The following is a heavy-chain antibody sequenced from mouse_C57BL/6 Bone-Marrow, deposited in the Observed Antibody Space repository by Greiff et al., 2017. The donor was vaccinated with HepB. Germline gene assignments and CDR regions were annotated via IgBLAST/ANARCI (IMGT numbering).Heavy chain of an antibody. CDR2: ISNGGGST. CDR1: GFTFSDYY. CDR3: ARQGDTTTMDY. J-gene: IGHJ4*01. D-gene: IGHD1-1*01. V-gene: IGHV5-12*01. Sequence: EVQGVESGGGLVQPGGSLKLSCAASGFTFSDYYMYWVRQTPEKRLEWVAYISNGGGSTYYPDTVKGRFTISRDNAKNTLYLQMSRLKSEDTAMYYCARQGDTTTMDYWGQGTSVTVSS.